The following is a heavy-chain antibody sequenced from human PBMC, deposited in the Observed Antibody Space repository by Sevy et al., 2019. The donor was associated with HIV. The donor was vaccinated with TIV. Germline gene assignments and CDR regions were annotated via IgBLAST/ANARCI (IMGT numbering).Heavy chain of an antibody. CDR2: INPSGVSA. J-gene: IGHJ6*02. D-gene: IGHD6-13*01. CDR1: GYTFTSNY. Sequence: ASVKVSCKASGYTFTSNYMHWVRQAPGQGLEWMGIINPSGVSASYAQKFQGRVTVTRDTSTSTVYMELSSLRSEDKAVYYCARDREAAGRKYYYYGMDVWGQGTTVTVSS. V-gene: IGHV1-46*01. CDR3: ARDREAAGRKYYYYGMDV.